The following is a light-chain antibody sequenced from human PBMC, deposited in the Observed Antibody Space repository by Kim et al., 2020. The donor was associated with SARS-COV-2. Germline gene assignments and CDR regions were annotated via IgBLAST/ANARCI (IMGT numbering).Light chain of an antibody. Sequence: SPGERANLAFRASQRISSSYLAWYQQKPGQAPRLLIYGASSRATGIPDRFSGSGSGTDFTLTISRVEPEDFAVYHCQQYGNSPITFGQGTRLEIK. CDR3: QQYGNSPIT. V-gene: IGKV3-20*01. CDR2: GAS. CDR1: QRISSSY. J-gene: IGKJ5*01.